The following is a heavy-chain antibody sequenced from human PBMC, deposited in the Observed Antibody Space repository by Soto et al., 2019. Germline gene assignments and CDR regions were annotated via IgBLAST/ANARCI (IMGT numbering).Heavy chain of an antibody. CDR1: GYTFTSYG. J-gene: IGHJ4*02. V-gene: IGHV1-18*01. Sequence: QVQLVQSGAEVKKPGASVKVSCKASGYTFTSYGISWVRQAPGQGLEWMGWISAYNGNTNYAQKLQGRVTMTTDTSPSTAYMDLRTRRSDDTAVYYCAREPPTIPSAGRKDYWGQGALVTVS. D-gene: IGHD6-13*01. CDR2: ISAYNGNT. CDR3: AREPPTIPSAGRKDY.